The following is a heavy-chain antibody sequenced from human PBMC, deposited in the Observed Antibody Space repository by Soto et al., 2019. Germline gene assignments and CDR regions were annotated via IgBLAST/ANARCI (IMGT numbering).Heavy chain of an antibody. CDR2: ISGSGFKK. J-gene: IGHJ5*02. V-gene: IGHV3-23*01. CDR3: AKNQGVELVPLATVDWFDP. D-gene: IGHD1-26*01. Sequence: GGSLRLSCAASGFIFENFGMSWVRQAPGKGLEWISSISGSGFKKYYADSVKGRCTISRDNSKSTVYLELNNLSAEDTAVYHCAKNQGVELVPLATVDWFDPWGQGSVGTVSS. CDR1: GFIFENFG.